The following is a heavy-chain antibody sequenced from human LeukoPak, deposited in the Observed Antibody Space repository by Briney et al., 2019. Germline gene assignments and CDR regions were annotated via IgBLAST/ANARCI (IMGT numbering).Heavy chain of an antibody. J-gene: IGHJ4*02. D-gene: IGHD3-10*01. Sequence: SVKVSCKASGYTFTGYYMHWVRQAPGQGLEWMGGIIPIFGTANYAQKFQGRVTITTDESTSTAYMELSSLRSEDTAVYYCARGRVRGVIAPGFDYWGQGTLVTVSS. CDR1: GYTFTGYY. CDR2: IIPIFGTA. CDR3: ARGRVRGVIAPGFDY. V-gene: IGHV1-69*05.